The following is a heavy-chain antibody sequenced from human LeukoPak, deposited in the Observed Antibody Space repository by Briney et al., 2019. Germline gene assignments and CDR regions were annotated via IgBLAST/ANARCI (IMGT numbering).Heavy chain of an antibody. V-gene: IGHV5-51*01. J-gene: IGHJ4*02. CDR3: ARGPLRLHGFWSGPLYFDY. CDR1: GYSFTSYW. CDR2: IYPGDSDT. Sequence: GESLKISCKGSGYSFTSYWIGWVRQMPGKGLEWMGIIYPGDSDTRYSPSFQGQVTISADKSISTAYLQWSSLKASDTAMYYCARGPLRLHGFWSGPLYFDYWGQGTLVTVSS. D-gene: IGHD3-3*01.